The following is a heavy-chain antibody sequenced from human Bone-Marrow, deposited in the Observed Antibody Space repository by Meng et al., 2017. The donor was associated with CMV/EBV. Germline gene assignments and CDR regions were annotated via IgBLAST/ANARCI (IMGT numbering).Heavy chain of an antibody. V-gene: IGHV3-73*01. Sequence: TCRGSAMHWVRQASGKGLEWVGRIRSKANSYATAYAASVKGRFTISRDDSKNTAYLQMNSLKTEDTAVYYCTRPKYYYDSSGYSPFDYWGQGTLVTVSS. CDR1: TCRGSA. CDR2: IRSKANSYAT. D-gene: IGHD3-22*01. CDR3: TRPKYYYDSSGYSPFDY. J-gene: IGHJ4*02.